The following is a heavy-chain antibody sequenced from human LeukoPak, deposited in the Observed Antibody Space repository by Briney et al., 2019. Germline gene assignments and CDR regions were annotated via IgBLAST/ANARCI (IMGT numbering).Heavy chain of an antibody. V-gene: IGHV3-48*01. Sequence: GGSLRLSCVTSGITFSRYSMNWVRQAPGKGLEWLSYISTNSQTIYYGDSAKGRFAISRDNGKNLLYLEMTSLRVEDTAVYYCATYFDTTGYFKEACAMWGQGTLVTVSS. CDR1: GITFSRYS. J-gene: IGHJ3*02. CDR3: ATYFDTTGYFKEACAM. CDR2: ISTNSQTI. D-gene: IGHD3-22*01.